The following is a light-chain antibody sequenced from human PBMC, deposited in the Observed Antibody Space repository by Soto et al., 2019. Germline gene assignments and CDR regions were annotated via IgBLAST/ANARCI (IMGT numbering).Light chain of an antibody. CDR1: QSVSRSY. CDR3: QKRGSPPRT. CDR2: GAS. V-gene: IGKV3-20*01. J-gene: IGKJ1*01. Sequence: EIVLTQSPGTLSLSPGERATLSCRASQSVSRSYLAWYQQHPGQAPRLLIYGASSRATALPDRFSGSRSGTEFPLTINRREPEDFSVYFCQKRGSPPRTFGQGTKVDIK.